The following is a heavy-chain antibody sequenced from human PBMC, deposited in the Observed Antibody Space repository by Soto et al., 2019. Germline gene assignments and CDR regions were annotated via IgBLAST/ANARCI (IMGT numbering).Heavy chain of an antibody. CDR2: IYYSGST. Sequence: SETLSLTCTVSGGSISSYYWSWIRQPPGKGLEWIGYIYYSGSTNYNPSLKSRVTISVDTSKNQFSLKLSSVTAADTAVYYCARAVAGTRFDPWGEGTLDTV. CDR1: GGSISSYY. V-gene: IGHV4-59*01. D-gene: IGHD6-19*01. CDR3: ARAVAGTRFDP. J-gene: IGHJ5*02.